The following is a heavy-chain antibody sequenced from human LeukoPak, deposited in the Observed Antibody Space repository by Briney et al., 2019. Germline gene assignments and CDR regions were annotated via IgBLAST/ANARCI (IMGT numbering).Heavy chain of an antibody. D-gene: IGHD6-6*01. Sequence: GGSLRLSCAASGFTFSDYGMHWVRQAPGKGLEWVAVISYDGRNKYYADSVKGRFTISRDKSKNTLDLQMNSLRVEDTAVYYCARGYSSSSGREDVWYFDYWGQGTLVTVSS. J-gene: IGHJ4*02. CDR3: ARGYSSSSGREDVWYFDY. CDR2: ISYDGRNK. CDR1: GFTFSDYG. V-gene: IGHV3-30*03.